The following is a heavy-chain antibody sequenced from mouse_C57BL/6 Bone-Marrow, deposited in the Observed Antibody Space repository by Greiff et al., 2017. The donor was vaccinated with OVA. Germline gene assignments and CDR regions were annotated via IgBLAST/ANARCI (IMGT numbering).Heavy chain of an antibody. CDR2: IYPRSGNT. V-gene: IGHV1-81*01. CDR1: GYTFTSYG. Sequence: QVQLQQSGAELARPGASVKLSCKASGYTFTSYGISWVKQRTGQGLEWIGEIYPRSGNTYYNEKFKGKATLTADKSSSTAYMELRSLTSEDAAVYVCARDDSDAMDYWGRGTSVTVSA. D-gene: IGHD2-4*01. CDR3: ARDDSDAMDY. J-gene: IGHJ4*01.